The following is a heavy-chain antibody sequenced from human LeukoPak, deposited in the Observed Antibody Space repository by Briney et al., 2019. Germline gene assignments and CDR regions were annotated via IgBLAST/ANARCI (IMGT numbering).Heavy chain of an antibody. V-gene: IGHV3-23*01. D-gene: IGHD6-19*01. CDR1: GFTFSSYA. J-gene: IGHJ2*01. Sequence: GGSLRLSCAASGFTFSSYAMSWVRQAPGKGLEWVSAISGIGDSTYSADSVKGRFTISRDNSKNTLYLQMNSLRAEDTAVYYCAKNGGWGTYWYFDLWGRGTLVTVSS. CDR3: AKNGGWGTYWYFDL. CDR2: ISGIGDST.